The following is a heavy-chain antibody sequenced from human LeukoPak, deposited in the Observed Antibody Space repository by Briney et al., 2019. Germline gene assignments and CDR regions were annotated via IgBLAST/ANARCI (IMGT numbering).Heavy chain of an antibody. CDR3: ARSYYDSSGYYPN. V-gene: IGHV3-48*03. D-gene: IGHD3-22*01. J-gene: IGHJ4*02. CDR1: GFTFSSYE. Sequence: GGSLRLSCAASGFTFSSYEMNWVRQAPGKGLEWVSISSSGSTIYYADSVKGRFNAKNSLYLQMNSLRAEDTAVYYCARSYYDSSGYYPNWGQGTLVTVSS. CDR2: ISSSGSTI.